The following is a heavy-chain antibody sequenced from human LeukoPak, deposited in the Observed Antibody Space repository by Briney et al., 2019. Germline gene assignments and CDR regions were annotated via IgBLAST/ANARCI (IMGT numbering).Heavy chain of an antibody. CDR2: ISAYNGNR. D-gene: IGHD3-16*02. J-gene: IGHJ3*01. CDR3: ARRYPDAFDV. CDR1: GYTFSSYG. V-gene: IGHV1-18*01. Sequence: ASVKVSCKTSGYTFSSYGISWVRQAPGQGLEWMGWISAYNGNRKYAQKFQGRVVMTTDTSTSTAYMEVSSLRSEDTAVYYCARRYPDAFDVWGQGTMVTVSS.